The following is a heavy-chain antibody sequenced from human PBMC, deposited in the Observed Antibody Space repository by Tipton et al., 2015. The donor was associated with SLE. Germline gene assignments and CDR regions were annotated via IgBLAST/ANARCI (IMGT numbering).Heavy chain of an antibody. D-gene: IGHD3-22*01. J-gene: IGHJ4*02. CDR3: ARQPYYESPFDY. Sequence: TLSLTCTVSGGSFNSRFWCWIRPPPGKGLEWIGYFYGGSTSYNPSLRGRVTISGDTSKKQFSLTLNSVTAADTAVYFCARQPYYESPFDYWGQGTLVTVSS. V-gene: IGHV4-59*08. CDR2: FYGGST. CDR1: GGSFNSRF.